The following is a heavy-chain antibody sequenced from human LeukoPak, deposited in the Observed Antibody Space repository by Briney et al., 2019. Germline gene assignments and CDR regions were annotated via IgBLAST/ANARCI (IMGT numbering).Heavy chain of an antibody. CDR1: DDSITMYY. Sequence: PSETLSLTCSVSDDSITMYYWIWIRQPPGKGLEWIGYVDHTGSTNFNPSLNGRVSISRDTTKNQFSLKLSSVTAADTAVYYCARGRKYTSGYRVTELGSGYSDYWGQGTLVTVSS. CDR3: ARGRKYTSGYRVTELGSGYSDY. CDR2: VDHTGST. J-gene: IGHJ4*02. V-gene: IGHV4-59*01. D-gene: IGHD5-18*01.